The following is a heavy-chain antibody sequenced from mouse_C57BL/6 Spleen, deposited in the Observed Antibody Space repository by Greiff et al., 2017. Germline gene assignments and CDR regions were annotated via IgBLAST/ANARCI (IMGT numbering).Heavy chain of an antibody. D-gene: IGHD2-4*01. CDR2: INPNNGGT. Sequence: EVKLQQSGPELVKPGASVKISCKASGYTFTDYYMHWVKQSHGKSLEWIGDINPNNGGTSYNQKFKGKATLTVDKSSSTAYMELRSLTSEDSAVYYGARGGDYDGTWFAYWGQGTLVTVSA. CDR3: ARGGDYDGTWFAY. V-gene: IGHV1-26*01. J-gene: IGHJ3*01. CDR1: GYTFTDYY.